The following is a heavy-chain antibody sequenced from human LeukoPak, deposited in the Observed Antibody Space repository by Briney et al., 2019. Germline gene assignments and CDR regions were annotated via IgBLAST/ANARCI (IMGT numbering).Heavy chain of an antibody. V-gene: IGHV3-74*01. CDR2: INSDGSST. J-gene: IGHJ4*02. Sequence: PGGSLRLSCAASGFTFSSYWMHWVRQAPGKGLVWVSRINSDGSSTSYADSVKGRFTISRDNAKNTLYLQMNSLRAEDTAVHYCARDMSSGWYPTLFDYWGQGTLVTVSS. D-gene: IGHD6-19*01. CDR3: ARDMSSGWYPTLFDY. CDR1: GFTFSSYW.